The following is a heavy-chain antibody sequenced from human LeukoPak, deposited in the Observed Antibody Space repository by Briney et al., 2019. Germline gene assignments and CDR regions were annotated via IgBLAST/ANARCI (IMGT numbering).Heavy chain of an antibody. CDR2: INHSGST. V-gene: IGHV4-34*01. J-gene: IGHJ4*02. CDR1: GGSFSGYY. Sequence: SETLSLTCAVYGGSFSGYYWSWIRQPPGKGLEWIGEINHSGSTNYNPSLKSRVTISEDTSKNQFSLKLSSVTAADTAVYYCASGNLAAAAIFAGSFDYWGQGTLVTVSS. D-gene: IGHD6-13*01. CDR3: ASGNLAAAAIFAGSFDY.